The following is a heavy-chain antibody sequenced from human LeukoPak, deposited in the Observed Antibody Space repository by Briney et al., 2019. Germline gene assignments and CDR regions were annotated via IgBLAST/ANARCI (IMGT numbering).Heavy chain of an antibody. Sequence: GGSLRLSCAASGFTFSSYAMSWVRQAPGKGLEWVSAISGSGGSTYYADSVKGRFTISRDNSKNTLSLQINSLRAEDTALYYCAKDLTYSSSWPMYYFDYWGQGTLVTVSS. CDR2: ISGSGGST. D-gene: IGHD6-13*01. CDR3: AKDLTYSSSWPMYYFDY. CDR1: GFTFSSYA. J-gene: IGHJ4*02. V-gene: IGHV3-23*01.